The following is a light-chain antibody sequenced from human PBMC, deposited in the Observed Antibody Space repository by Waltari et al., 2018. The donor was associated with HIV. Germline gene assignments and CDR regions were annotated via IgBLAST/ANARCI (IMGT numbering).Light chain of an antibody. CDR1: TSDVGAYNF. Sequence: QSALTQPPSVSGSPGQSVTISCTGTTSDVGAYNFVSWYQQHPGKAPKVLTYDVSKRPSGVPDRFSGSKSGNTASLTIAGLQAEDEAEYYCCSYAGSYTWVFGGGTKLTVL. J-gene: IGLJ3*02. CDR3: CSYAGSYTWV. CDR2: DVS. V-gene: IGLV2-11*01.